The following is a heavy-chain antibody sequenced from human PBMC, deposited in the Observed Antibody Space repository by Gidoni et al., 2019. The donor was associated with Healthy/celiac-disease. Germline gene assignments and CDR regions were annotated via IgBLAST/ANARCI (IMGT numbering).Heavy chain of an antibody. CDR1: GYTGGDYA. D-gene: IGHD1-26*01. V-gene: IGHV3-49*03. J-gene: IGHJ4*02. CDR2: IRSKAYGGTT. CDR3: TRDQGYSGFDY. Sequence: EVQLVEYGGGLVQPGRSLRLHGTASGYTGGDYAMSWFRQAPGTGLEWVGFIRSKAYGGTTEYAASVKGRFTISRDDSKSIAYLQMNSLKPEDTAVYYCTRDQGYSGFDYWGQGTLVTVSS.